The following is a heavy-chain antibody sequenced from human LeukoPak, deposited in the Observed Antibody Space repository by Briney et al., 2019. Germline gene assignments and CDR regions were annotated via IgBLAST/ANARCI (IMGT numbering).Heavy chain of an antibody. CDR1: GGSISSYY. J-gene: IGHJ4*02. CDR2: IYYSGST. CDR3: ARDRSGPGYHFDY. D-gene: IGHD1-1*01. V-gene: IGHV4-59*01. Sequence: PSETLSLTCAVSGGSISSYYWSWIRQPPGKGLEWIGYIYYSGSTNYNPSLKSRVTISLDTPRNQFSLKLSSVTAADTAVYYCARDRSGPGYHFDYWGQGTLVTVSS.